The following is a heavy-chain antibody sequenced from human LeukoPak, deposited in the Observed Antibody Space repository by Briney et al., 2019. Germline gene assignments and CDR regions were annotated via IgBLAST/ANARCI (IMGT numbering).Heavy chain of an antibody. V-gene: IGHV4-59*01. D-gene: IGHD6-19*01. CDR2: IYYSGST. J-gene: IGHJ4*02. CDR3: ARGEIAVALHLDY. CDR1: GGSISSYY. Sequence: SETLSLTCTVSGGSISSYYWGWIRQPPGKGLEWIGYIYYSGSTNYNPSLKSRVTISVDTSKNQFSLKLSSVTAADTAVYYCARGEIAVALHLDYWGQGTLVTVSS.